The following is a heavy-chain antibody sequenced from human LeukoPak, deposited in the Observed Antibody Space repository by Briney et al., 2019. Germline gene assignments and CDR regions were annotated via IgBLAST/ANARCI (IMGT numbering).Heavy chain of an antibody. CDR3: VSFYETY. CDR1: GNYW. V-gene: IGHV3-74*01. D-gene: IGHD2-2*01. Sequence: GGSLRLSCAASGNYWMHWVRQAPGKGLVWVSHINGDGSWSTYADSVKGRFTISKDNAKNTVYLQMNNLRAEDTAVYYCVSFYETYWGRGTLVTVSS. CDR2: INGDGSWS. J-gene: IGHJ4*02.